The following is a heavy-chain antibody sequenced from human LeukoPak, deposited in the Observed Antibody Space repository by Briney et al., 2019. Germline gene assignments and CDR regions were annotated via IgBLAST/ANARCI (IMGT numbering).Heavy chain of an antibody. CDR1: GFTFSSYS. CDR2: ISSSSSTI. Sequence: GGSLRLSCAASGFTFSSYSMNWVRQAPGKGLEWVSYISSSSSTIYYVDSVKGRFTISRDNAKNSLYLQMNSLRAEDTAVYYCARDIGYCSSTSCHQHDWGQGTLVTVSS. V-gene: IGHV3-48*01. J-gene: IGHJ4*02. D-gene: IGHD2-2*01. CDR3: ARDIGYCSSTSCHQHD.